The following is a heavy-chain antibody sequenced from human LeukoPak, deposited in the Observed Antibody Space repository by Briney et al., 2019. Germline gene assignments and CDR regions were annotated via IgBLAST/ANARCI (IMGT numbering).Heavy chain of an antibody. CDR3: ARDQQQLVLDY. CDR2: INPSGGST. J-gene: IGHJ4*02. CDR1: GYTFTSYY. D-gene: IGHD6-13*01. Sequence: ASVKVSCKASGYTFTSYYMHWVRQAPGQGLEWMGIINPSGGSTSYAQKFQGRVTMTRDMSTSTVYMELRSLRSDDTAVYYCARDQQQLVLDYWGQGTLVTVSS. V-gene: IGHV1-46*01.